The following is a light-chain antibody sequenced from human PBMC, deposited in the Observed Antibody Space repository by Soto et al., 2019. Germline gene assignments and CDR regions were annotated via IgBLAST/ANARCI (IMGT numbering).Light chain of an antibody. CDR3: QHYYTTPRA. CDR1: QSVLYSSNNKNY. J-gene: IGKJ3*01. CDR2: WAS. Sequence: DIVMTQSPDSLAVSLGERATINCKSSQSVLYSSNNKNYLAWYQQKPGEPPKLLIYWASTRESGVPDRFSGSGSGTDFTLTISSLQAEDVAVYSCQHYYTTPRAFGPGTKVDIK. V-gene: IGKV4-1*01.